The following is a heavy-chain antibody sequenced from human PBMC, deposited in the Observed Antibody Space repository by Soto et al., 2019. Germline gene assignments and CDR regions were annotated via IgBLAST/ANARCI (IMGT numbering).Heavy chain of an antibody. J-gene: IGHJ6*02. Sequence: PSETLSLTCTVSGGSISSYYWSWIRQPPGKGLEWIGYIYYSGSTNYNPSLKSRVTISVDTSKNQFSLKLSSVTAADMAVYYCARVRYSSSWARYYYYGMDVWGQGTTVTVSS. D-gene: IGHD6-13*01. CDR3: ARVRYSSSWARYYYYGMDV. V-gene: IGHV4-59*01. CDR2: IYYSGST. CDR1: GGSISSYY.